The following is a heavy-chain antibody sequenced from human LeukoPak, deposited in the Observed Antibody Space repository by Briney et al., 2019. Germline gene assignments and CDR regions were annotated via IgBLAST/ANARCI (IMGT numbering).Heavy chain of an antibody. D-gene: IGHD3-22*01. J-gene: IGHJ4*02. CDR1: GGSMSNYY. V-gene: IGHV4-4*07. CDR3: AGTLYYYDSRGLPNNY. CDR2: IYTSGST. Sequence: PSESLSLTCTVSGGSMSNYYRSWIRQPAGKGLEWIGRIYTSGSTNYNPSLKSRVTMSVDTSKNPFSLKLSSVTAADTAVYYCAGTLYYYDSRGLPNNYWGQGTLVTVSS.